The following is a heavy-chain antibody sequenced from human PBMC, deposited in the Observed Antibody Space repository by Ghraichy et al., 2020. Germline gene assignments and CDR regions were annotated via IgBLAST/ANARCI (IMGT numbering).Heavy chain of an antibody. CDR1: GFTFSSYA. CDR2: IDKSGGTT. J-gene: IGHJ2*01. D-gene: IGHD2-2*02. CDR3: AKRQGFAIPSWNFAL. V-gene: IGHV3-23*01. Sequence: GGSLRLSCAASGFTFSSYAMSWVRQAPGKGLEWVSTIDKSGGTTYYADSVKGRFTISRDNSKNTLYLQMNSLRADDTAVYYCAKRQGFAIPSWNFALWGRGTLVTVSS.